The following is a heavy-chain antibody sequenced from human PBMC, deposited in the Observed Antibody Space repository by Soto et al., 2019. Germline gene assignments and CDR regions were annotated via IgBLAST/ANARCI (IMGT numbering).Heavy chain of an antibody. Sequence: GSLRLSCAASGFTFSSYEMNWVRQAPGKGLEWVSYISSSGSTIYYADSVKGRFTISRDNAKNSLYLQMNSLRAEDTAVYYCARRIRDDSGSTAFDIWGQGTMVTVS. V-gene: IGHV3-48*03. CDR2: ISSSGSTI. CDR3: ARRIRDDSGSTAFDI. J-gene: IGHJ3*02. CDR1: GFTFSSYE. D-gene: IGHD3-10*01.